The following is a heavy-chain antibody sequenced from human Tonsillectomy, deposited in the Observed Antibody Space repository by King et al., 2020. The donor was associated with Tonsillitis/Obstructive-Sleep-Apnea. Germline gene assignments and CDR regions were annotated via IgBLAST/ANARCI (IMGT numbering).Heavy chain of an antibody. J-gene: IGHJ6*03. D-gene: IGHD3-10*01. V-gene: IGHV3-23*01. CDR3: AKEAGRRGEDPETDDERDG. Sequence: VPLLASWGGLVHPGGSLRLSCVASGFPFRISAMPWVRQAPGTELEWVSLISGSGGSTYYADSVKGRFTSSRDNSKNTLYLQMNSLRVEDTAVYDGAKEAGRRGEDPETDDERDGGGKGTTGT. CDR1: GFPFRISA. CDR2: ISGSGGST.